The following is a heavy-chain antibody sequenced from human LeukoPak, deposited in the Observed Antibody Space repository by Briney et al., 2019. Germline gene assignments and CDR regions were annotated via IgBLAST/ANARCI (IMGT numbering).Heavy chain of an antibody. D-gene: IGHD1-20*01. CDR2: VSASSAFI. V-gene: IGHV3-21*01. J-gene: IGHJ4*02. CDR3: VRELTVTTRDYYFDL. Sequence: GGSPRLSCAASGFSFSDSGMDWVRQAPGKGLEWVSSVSASSAFIWYADSVKGRFTISRDNAKNSLYLRMSSLRAEDTALYFCVRELTVTTRDYYFDLWGQGTLVTVSS. CDR1: GFSFSDSG.